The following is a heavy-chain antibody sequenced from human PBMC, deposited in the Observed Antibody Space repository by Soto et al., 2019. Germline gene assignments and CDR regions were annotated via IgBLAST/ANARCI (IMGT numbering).Heavy chain of an antibody. D-gene: IGHD7-27*01. Sequence: QVQLVQSGAEVKKPGSSVKVSCEASGGTFSGHAISWVRQAPGQGPEWMGGLIPLFGTTQHAQNFQDRLTITADKSTSTAYMDLTSLRFEDRAIYYCARGPNWGYRFDSWGQGTLVTVA. J-gene: IGHJ4*02. CDR3: ARGPNWGYRFDS. CDR1: GGTFSGHA. V-gene: IGHV1-69*06. CDR2: LIPLFGTT.